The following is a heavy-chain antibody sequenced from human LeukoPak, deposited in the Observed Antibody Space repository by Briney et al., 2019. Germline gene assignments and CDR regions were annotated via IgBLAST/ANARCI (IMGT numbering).Heavy chain of an antibody. Sequence: SVKVSCKASGYTFTSYGISWVRQAPGQGLEWMGGIVPIFGSANYAQKFQGRVTITADESTSTAYMELSSLRSEDTAVYYCASSGHAYNSRHFDSWGQGTLVTVSS. V-gene: IGHV1-69*13. J-gene: IGHJ4*02. CDR3: ASSGHAYNSRHFDS. CDR2: IVPIFGSA. D-gene: IGHD5-24*01. CDR1: GYTFTSYG.